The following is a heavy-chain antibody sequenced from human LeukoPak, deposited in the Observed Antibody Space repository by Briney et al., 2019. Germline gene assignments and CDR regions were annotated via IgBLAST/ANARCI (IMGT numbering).Heavy chain of an antibody. D-gene: IGHD2-15*01. CDR3: AKGSGSSCYSPCDY. J-gene: IGHJ4*02. V-gene: IGHV3-23*01. CDR1: GFTFSSSA. Sequence: GGSLRLSCAASGFTFSSSAMSWVRQAPGKGLEWVSAISNNGGYTYYADSVQGRFTISRDNSKSTLRLQMNSLRAEDTAVYYCAKGSGSSCYSPCDYWGQGILVTVSS. CDR2: ISNNGGYT.